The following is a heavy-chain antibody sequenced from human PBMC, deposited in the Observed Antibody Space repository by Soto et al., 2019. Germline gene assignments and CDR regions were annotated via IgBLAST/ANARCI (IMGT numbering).Heavy chain of an antibody. CDR1: GFTFSSYG. V-gene: IGHV3-30*18. Sequence: ESGGGVVQPGRSLRLSCAASGFTFSSYGMHWVRQAPGKGLEWAAVISYDGSNKYYADSVKGRFTISRDTSKNTLYLQMNSLRADDTAVYYCAKDLWFDPWGQGTLVTVSS. J-gene: IGHJ5*02. CDR2: ISYDGSNK. CDR3: AKDLWFDP.